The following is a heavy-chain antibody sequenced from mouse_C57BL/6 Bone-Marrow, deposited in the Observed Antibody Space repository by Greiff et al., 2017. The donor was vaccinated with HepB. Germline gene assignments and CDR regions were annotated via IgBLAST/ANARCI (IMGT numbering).Heavy chain of an antibody. CDR2: IDPSDSYT. J-gene: IGHJ2*01. CDR3: ARFWGPLGY. CDR1: GYTFTSYW. Sequence: QVQLQQPGAELVKPGASVKLSCKASGYTFTSYWMQWVKQRPGQGLEWIGEIDPSDSYTNYNQKFKGKATLTVDTASSTAYMQLSSLTSEDSAVYYCARFWGPLGYWGQGTTLTVSS. V-gene: IGHV1-50*01.